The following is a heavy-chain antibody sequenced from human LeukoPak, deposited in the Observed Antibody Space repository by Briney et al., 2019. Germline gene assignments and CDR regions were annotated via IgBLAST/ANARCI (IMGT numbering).Heavy chain of an antibody. D-gene: IGHD3-10*01. Sequence: GGSLRLSCAGAGFSIIDHHMDWVRQAPGEGLEWVSYITTSGITMYYADSVKGRFTISRDNAENSLYLQMNSLRAEDTAVYYRAKSIRGAYTSHWGQGTLVTVSS. CDR2: ITTSGITM. J-gene: IGHJ4*02. V-gene: IGHV3-11*04. CDR3: AKSIRGAYTSH. CDR1: GFSIIDHH.